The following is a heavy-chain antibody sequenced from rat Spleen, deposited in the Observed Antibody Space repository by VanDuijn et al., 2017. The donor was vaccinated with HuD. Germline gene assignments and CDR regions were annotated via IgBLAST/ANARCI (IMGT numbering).Heavy chain of an antibody. Sequence: EVQLVESDGGLVQPGRSLKLSCAASGFTFSDFYMAWVRQAPTKGLEWVATISYDGSNTYYRDSVKGRFTISRDNGRSTLNLQMDSLRSEDTAIYYCTRRGYLSDWYFDFWGPGTRVTVSS. D-gene: IGHD4-4*01. CDR2: ISYDGSNT. V-gene: IGHV5-29*01. CDR3: TRRGYLSDWYFDF. CDR1: GFTFSDFY. J-gene: IGHJ1*01.